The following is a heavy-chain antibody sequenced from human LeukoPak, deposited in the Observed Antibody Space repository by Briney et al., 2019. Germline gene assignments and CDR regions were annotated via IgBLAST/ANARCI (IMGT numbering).Heavy chain of an antibody. CDR2: IYYSGST. J-gene: IGHJ4*02. CDR3: AREAVAVSGRALDY. Sequence: SETLSLTCTVSGGSISSYYWSWIRQPPGKGLEWIGYIYYSGSTNYNPSLKSRVTISVDTSKNQFSLNLTSVTAADTAVYYCAREAVAVSGRALDYWGQGNLVTVSS. D-gene: IGHD6-19*01. V-gene: IGHV4-59*12. CDR1: GGSISSYY.